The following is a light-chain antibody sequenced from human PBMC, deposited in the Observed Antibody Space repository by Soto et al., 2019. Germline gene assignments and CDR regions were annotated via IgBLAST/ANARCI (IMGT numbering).Light chain of an antibody. CDR1: QSLVHSDGNTH. CDR2: KVS. J-gene: IGKJ1*01. V-gene: IGKV2-24*01. CDR3: MQATQSSWT. Sequence: DVVMTQSPLSLPVTLGQPASISCRSSQSLVHSDGNTHLSWFQPRPGQPPRLLIYKVSDRFSGVPDRFSGSGAGPDFTLTISRVEAEDVGVYYCMQATQSSWTFGQGTKVDIK.